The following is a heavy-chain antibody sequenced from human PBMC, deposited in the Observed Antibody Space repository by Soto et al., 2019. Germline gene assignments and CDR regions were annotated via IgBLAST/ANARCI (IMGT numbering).Heavy chain of an antibody. J-gene: IGHJ4*02. V-gene: IGHV4-30-2*02. CDR3: ARARFCTSTSCYHYFDF. CDR2: IYHSGST. Sequence: PSETLSLTCAVSGGSISSGGYSWSWIRQPPGKGLEWIGYIYHSGSTYYNPSLKSRVTISVDTSKNHFSLKLSSVTPADTAVYYCARARFCTSTSCYHYFDFWGQGTLVTVSS. D-gene: IGHD2-2*01. CDR1: GGSISSGGYS.